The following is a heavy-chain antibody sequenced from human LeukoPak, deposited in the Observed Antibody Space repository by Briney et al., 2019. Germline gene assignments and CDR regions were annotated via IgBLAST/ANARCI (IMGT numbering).Heavy chain of an antibody. CDR3: AKAVRGPVTTSGCFDP. CDR2: ISTSGGST. J-gene: IGHJ5*02. Sequence: GGSLRLSCEASGFTFSSYAMSWVRQAPGKGLEWVSGISTSGGSTSYADSVKGRLTISRDNPKNTLYLQMNSLRAEDTSVYYCAKAVRGPVTTSGCFDPWGQRNLCTVSP. CDR1: GFTFSSYA. D-gene: IGHD4-11*01. V-gene: IGHV3-23*01.